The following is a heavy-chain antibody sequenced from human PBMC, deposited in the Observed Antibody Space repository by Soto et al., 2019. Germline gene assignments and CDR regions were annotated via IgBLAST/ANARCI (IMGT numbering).Heavy chain of an antibody. J-gene: IGHJ4*02. V-gene: IGHV1-18*01. CDR2: ISAYNGNT. Sequence: QVQLVQSGAEVKKPGASVKVSCKASGYTFTSHGISWVRQAPGQGLEWMGWISAYNGNTNYAQKLQGRVTMTTDTSTSTAYMELRSLRSDDTAVYYCARDRPKGWFGELTFDYWGQGTLVTVSS. D-gene: IGHD3-10*01. CDR3: ARDRPKGWFGELTFDY. CDR1: GYTFTSHG.